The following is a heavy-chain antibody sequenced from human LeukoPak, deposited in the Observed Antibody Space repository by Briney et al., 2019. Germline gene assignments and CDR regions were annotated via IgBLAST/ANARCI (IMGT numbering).Heavy chain of an antibody. Sequence: PGGSLRLSCAASGFTFSSYAMHWVRQAPGKGLEWVAVISYDGSNKYYADSVKGRFTISRDNSKNTLYLQMNSLRAEDTAVYYSTSTSGSYYYYMDVWGKGTTVTVSS. CDR2: ISYDGSNK. D-gene: IGHD2/OR15-2a*01. CDR3: TSTSGSYYYYMDV. CDR1: GFTFSSYA. V-gene: IGHV3-30*04. J-gene: IGHJ6*03.